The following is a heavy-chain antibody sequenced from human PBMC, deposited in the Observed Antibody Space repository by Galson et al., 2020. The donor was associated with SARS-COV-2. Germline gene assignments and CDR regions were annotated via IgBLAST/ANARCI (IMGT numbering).Heavy chain of an antibody. J-gene: IGHJ4*02. CDR1: GYSFTTNW. D-gene: IGHD3-22*01. V-gene: IGHV5-51*01. CDR2: IYPDDSDT. Sequence: GESLKISCEASGYSFTTNWIGWVRQMPGKGLEWMGIIYPDDSDTRYSPSFQGQVTMSVDKSINTAYLQWSSLKASDTAMYYCARRQYYYGSDGYYCFDSWGQGTLVTVSS. CDR3: ARRQYYYGSDGYYCFDS.